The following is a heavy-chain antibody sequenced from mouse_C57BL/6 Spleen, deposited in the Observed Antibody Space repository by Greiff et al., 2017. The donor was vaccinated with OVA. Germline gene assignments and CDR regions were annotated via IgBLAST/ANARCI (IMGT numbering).Heavy chain of an antibody. J-gene: IGHJ2*01. V-gene: IGHV1-82*01. CDR3: ARNGDYSDY. CDR1: GYAFSSSW. Sequence: VQLMESGPELVKPGASVKISCKASGYAFSSSWMNWVKQRPGKGLEWIGRIYPGDGDTNYNGKLKGKATLTADKSSSTAYMQLSSLTSEYSAVYFCARNGDYSDYWGQGTTLTVSS. CDR2: IYPGDGDT.